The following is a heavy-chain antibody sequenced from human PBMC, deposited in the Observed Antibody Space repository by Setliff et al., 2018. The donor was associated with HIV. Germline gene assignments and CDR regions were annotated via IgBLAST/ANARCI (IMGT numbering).Heavy chain of an antibody. D-gene: IGHD6-13*01. CDR3: AGESDSSSWYRYYYYYGMDV. J-gene: IGHJ6*02. Sequence: PGGSLRLSCAASGFTFSSSEMNWVRQAPGKGLEWVSYISSSSNTIYYADSVKGRFTITRDNAKNSLYLQMNSLRAEDTAVYYCAGESDSSSWYRYYYYYGMDVWGQGTTVTVSS. V-gene: IGHV3-48*03. CDR1: GFTFSSSE. CDR2: ISSSSNTI.